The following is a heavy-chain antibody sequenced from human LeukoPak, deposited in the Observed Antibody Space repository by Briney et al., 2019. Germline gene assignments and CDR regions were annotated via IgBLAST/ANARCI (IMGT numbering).Heavy chain of an antibody. CDR1: GGSISSSNW. V-gene: IGHV4-4*02. D-gene: IGHD2-21*02. CDR2: IYHSGST. Sequence: SETLSLTCAVSGGSISSSNWWSWVRQPPGKGLEWIGEIYHSGSTNYNPSLKSRVTISVDKSKNQFSLKLSSVTAADTAVYYCARDEGGGDWRIDYWGQGTLVTVSS. J-gene: IGHJ4*02. CDR3: ARDEGGGDWRIDY.